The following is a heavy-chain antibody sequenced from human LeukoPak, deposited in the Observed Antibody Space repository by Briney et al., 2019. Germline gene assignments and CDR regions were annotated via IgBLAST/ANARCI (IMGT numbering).Heavy chain of an antibody. Sequence: GASVKVSCKASGYTFTGYYMHWVRQAPGQGLEWMGRINPNSGGANYAQKFQGRVTMTRDRPISTAYMELSSLRSDDTAVYYCARASQDYYDSSDRGYFDHWGQGTLVTVSS. D-gene: IGHD3-22*01. J-gene: IGHJ4*02. CDR2: INPNSGGA. CDR3: ARASQDYYDSSDRGYFDH. V-gene: IGHV1-2*06. CDR1: GYTFTGYY.